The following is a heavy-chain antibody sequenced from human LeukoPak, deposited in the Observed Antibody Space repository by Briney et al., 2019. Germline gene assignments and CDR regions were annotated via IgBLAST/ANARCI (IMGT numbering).Heavy chain of an antibody. CDR2: IYYSGST. V-gene: IGHV4-39*01. D-gene: IGHD1-26*01. Sequence: SETLSLTCTVSGGSISSYYWGWIRQPPGKGLEWIGSIYYSGSTYYNPSLKSRVTISVDTSKNQFSLKLSSVTAADTAVYYCARRGIVGATMDYWGQGTLVTVSS. J-gene: IGHJ4*02. CDR3: ARRGIVGATMDY. CDR1: GGSISSYY.